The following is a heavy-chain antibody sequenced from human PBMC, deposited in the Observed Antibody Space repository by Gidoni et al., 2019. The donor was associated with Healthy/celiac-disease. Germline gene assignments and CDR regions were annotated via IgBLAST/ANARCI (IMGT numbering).Heavy chain of an antibody. Sequence: QVQLQESGPGLVKPSETLSLTCTVSGGSISSYYWSWIRQPPGKGLEWIGYIYYSGSTNYNPSLKSRVTISVDTSKNQFSLKLSSVTAADTAVYYCARHGSSVGGGSYSADYWGQGTLVTVSS. CDR2: IYYSGST. CDR1: GGSISSYY. D-gene: IGHD1-26*01. V-gene: IGHV4-59*08. J-gene: IGHJ4*02. CDR3: ARHGSSVGGGSYSADY.